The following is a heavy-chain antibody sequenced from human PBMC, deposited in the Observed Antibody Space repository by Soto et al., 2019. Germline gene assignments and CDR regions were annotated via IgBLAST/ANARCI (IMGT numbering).Heavy chain of an antibody. CDR2: SRNRVNYLST. CDR1: EFSFSDQY. V-gene: IGHV3-72*01. CDR3: SRVDPSAKRPDY. D-gene: IGHD2-15*01. Sequence: PGGSLRLSCTVSADSEFSFSDQYMDWVRQAPGKGLEWGGRSRNRVNYLSTAYAASVQGRFTISRDESKNTVYLQMHSLKTDDTAVYYCSRVDPSAKRPDYWGQRTLVTVSS. J-gene: IGHJ4*02.